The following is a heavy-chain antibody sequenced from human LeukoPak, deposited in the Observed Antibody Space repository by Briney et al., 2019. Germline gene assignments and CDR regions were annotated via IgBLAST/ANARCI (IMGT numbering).Heavy chain of an antibody. J-gene: IGHJ4*02. CDR2: VSPNSGDT. V-gene: IGHV1-8*01. D-gene: IGHD4-11*01. CDR3: ARSHDYSNYIFEF. CDR1: GYTFTSYD. Sequence: ASVKVSCKASGYTFTSYDINWVRQATGRGPEWMGWVSPNSGDTGSPQNFQGRVTITRNTSITTAYMELNSLRSEDTAVYYCARSHDYSNYIFEFWGQGTLVTVSS.